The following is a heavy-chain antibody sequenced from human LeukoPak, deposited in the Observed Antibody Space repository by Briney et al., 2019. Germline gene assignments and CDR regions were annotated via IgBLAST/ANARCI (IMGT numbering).Heavy chain of an antibody. CDR2: INPDSGST. Sequence: ASVKVSCKASGYTLTGHHVHWVRQAPGQGLEWMGWINPDSGSTNYAQKFQGRVTMTRNTSISTAYMELSSLRSEDTAVYYCARSYRPVYCSSTSCFYYYMDVWGKGPTVTISS. D-gene: IGHD2-2*01. CDR1: GYTLTGHH. J-gene: IGHJ6*03. V-gene: IGHV1-2*02. CDR3: ARSYRPVYCSSTSCFYYYMDV.